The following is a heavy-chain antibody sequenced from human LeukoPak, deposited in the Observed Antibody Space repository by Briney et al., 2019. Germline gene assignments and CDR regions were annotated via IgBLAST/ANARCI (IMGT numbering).Heavy chain of an antibody. D-gene: IGHD3-10*01. CDR3: ARGLRRGITMVRGTAFDI. Sequence: SETLSLTCAVYGGSFSGYYWSWIRQPPGKGLEWIGEINHSGSTNYNPSLKSRVTISVDTSENQFSLKLSSVTAADTAVYYCARGLRRGITMVRGTAFDIWGQGTMVTVSS. V-gene: IGHV4-34*01. CDR2: INHSGST. CDR1: GGSFSGYY. J-gene: IGHJ3*02.